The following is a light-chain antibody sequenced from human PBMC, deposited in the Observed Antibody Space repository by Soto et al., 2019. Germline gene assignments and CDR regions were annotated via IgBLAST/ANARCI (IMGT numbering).Light chain of an antibody. CDR3: KQYNTYPWT. Sequence: DIPMTQSPSPLTASVGDRVAITCRSSQSISGYLAWYQQKPGKAPKLLIYDASSLESGVPSRFSGSASGTEFTLTISSLQPDDFATYYCKQYNTYPWTVGQGTKVDIK. CDR2: DAS. CDR1: QSISGY. J-gene: IGKJ1*01. V-gene: IGKV1-5*01.